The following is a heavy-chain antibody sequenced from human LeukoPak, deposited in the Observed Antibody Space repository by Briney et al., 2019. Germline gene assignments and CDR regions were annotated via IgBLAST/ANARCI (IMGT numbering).Heavy chain of an antibody. CDR1: EHTLRDYF. Sequence: PGGSLRLYYAHPEHTLRDYFMSCIRQAPEQGQEGGPYTNTAGNTIHYAHYMNARFTISSDNAKNSLYLQMHTLRAEDTAVYYCARATYDSSAVDAFDIWGHGTMVTVSP. V-gene: IGHV3-11*01. J-gene: IGHJ3*02. D-gene: IGHD3-22*01. CDR2: TNTAGNTI. CDR3: ARATYDSSAVDAFDI.